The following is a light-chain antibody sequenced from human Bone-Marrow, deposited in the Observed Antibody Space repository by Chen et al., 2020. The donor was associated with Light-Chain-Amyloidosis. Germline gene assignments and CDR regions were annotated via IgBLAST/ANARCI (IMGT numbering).Light chain of an antibody. Sequence: NFMLTQPHSVSESPGKTVIISCTRSSGSIATNYVQWYQQPPGSSPTTVIYEDDQRPSGVPDRFSGSIDRSSNSASLAISGLKTEDEADYYCQSYQGSSQGVFGGGTKLTVL. V-gene: IGLV6-57*01. CDR1: SGSIATNY. J-gene: IGLJ3*02. CDR2: EDD. CDR3: QSYQGSSQGV.